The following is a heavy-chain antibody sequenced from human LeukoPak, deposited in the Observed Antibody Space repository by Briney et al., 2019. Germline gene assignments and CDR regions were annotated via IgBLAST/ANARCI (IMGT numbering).Heavy chain of an antibody. D-gene: IGHD3-10*01. V-gene: IGHV4-30-4*01. CDR3: ARVSGGYGSAQLDY. CDR1: GGSISSGGYY. J-gene: IGHJ4*02. Sequence: SETLSLTCTVSGGSISSGGYYWSWIRQHPGKGLEWIGYIYYSGSTYYNPSLKSRVTISVDRSKNQFSLKLSSVTAADTAVYYCARVSGGYGSAQLDYWGQGTLVTVSS. CDR2: IYYSGST.